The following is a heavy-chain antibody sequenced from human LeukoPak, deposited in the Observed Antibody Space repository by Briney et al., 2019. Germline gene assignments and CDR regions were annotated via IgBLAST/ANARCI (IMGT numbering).Heavy chain of an antibody. CDR2: IYDGWSA. Sequence: LWETLSLTCSVSGDTLLSGSHYWGCVRQSPGKGLEWIRSIYDGWSAYYNPSLQSLVSISVDTSKTQFSLKLTSATSADTAVYYCATQKWQRPAAFDIWGQGTRVAVSS. J-gene: IGHJ3*02. CDR3: ATQKWQRPAAFDI. V-gene: IGHV4-39*01. CDR1: GDTLLSGSHY. D-gene: IGHD5-24*01.